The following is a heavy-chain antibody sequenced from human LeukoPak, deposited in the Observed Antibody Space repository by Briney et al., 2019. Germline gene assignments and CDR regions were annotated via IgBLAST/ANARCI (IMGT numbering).Heavy chain of an antibody. Sequence: SETLSLTCAFYGGSVSDYFWNWVRQAPEKGLEWIGEITRSGSTIYNPSLTTRVTISVDTSKNQVSLKLASVTAADTAVYYCARFPYSGSLQLSLDYWGQGTLVTVSS. CDR2: ITRSGST. D-gene: IGHD1-26*01. V-gene: IGHV4-34*01. CDR3: ARFPYSGSLQLSLDY. CDR1: GGSVSDYF. J-gene: IGHJ4*02.